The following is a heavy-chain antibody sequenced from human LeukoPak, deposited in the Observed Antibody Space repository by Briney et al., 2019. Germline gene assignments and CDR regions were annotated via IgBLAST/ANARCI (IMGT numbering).Heavy chain of an antibody. CDR2: INPNSGGT. D-gene: IGHD3-3*01. Sequence: ASVKVSCKASGYTFTTYDINWVRQAPGQGLEWMGWINPNSGGTNYAQKFQGRVTMTRDTSISTAYMELSRLRSDDTAVYYCARGAIFGGFQSWFDPWGQGTLVTVSS. CDR3: ARGAIFGGFQSWFDP. V-gene: IGHV1-2*02. CDR1: GYTFTTYD. J-gene: IGHJ5*02.